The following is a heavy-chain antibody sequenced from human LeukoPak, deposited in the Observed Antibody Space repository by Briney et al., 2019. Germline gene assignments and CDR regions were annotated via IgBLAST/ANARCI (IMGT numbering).Heavy chain of an antibody. CDR1: GYTFTSYD. V-gene: IGHV1-8*01. D-gene: IGHD3-22*01. CDR2: MNPNSGNT. Sequence: ASVKVSCKASGYTFTSYDINWVRQATGQGLEWMGWMNPNSGNTGYAQKFQGRVTMTRSTSISTAYMELSSLRSEDTAVYYCARAHFPAYYYDSSGYYYIWGQGTLVTVSS. CDR3: ARAHFPAYYYDSSGYYYI. J-gene: IGHJ4*02.